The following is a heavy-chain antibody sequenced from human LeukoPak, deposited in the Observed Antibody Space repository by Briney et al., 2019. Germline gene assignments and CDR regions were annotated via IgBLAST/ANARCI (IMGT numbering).Heavy chain of an antibody. CDR1: GCTFSRSA. CDR2: ISYDGMRK. CDR3: ARRRDGYNPELDY. J-gene: IGHJ4*02. D-gene: IGHD5-24*01. Sequence: GGSLRLSCAASGCTFSRSARHWVRQPPGKGLEWMAVISYDGMRKFNADSVKGRFTVSRDNSKNTLYLQMNSLTTEDTALYYRARRRDGYNPELDYWGQGTLVTVSS. V-gene: IGHV3-30*04.